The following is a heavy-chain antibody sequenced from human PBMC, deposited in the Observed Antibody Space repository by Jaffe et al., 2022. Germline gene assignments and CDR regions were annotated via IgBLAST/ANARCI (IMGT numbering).Heavy chain of an antibody. CDR3: AKGTYSSPLLNRNWFDP. J-gene: IGHJ5*02. CDR1: GFTFDDYA. CDR2: ISWNSGSI. V-gene: IGHV3-9*01. D-gene: IGHD6-13*01. Sequence: EVQLVESGGGLVQPGRSLRLSCAASGFTFDDYAMHWVRQAPGKGLEWVSGISWNSGSIGYADSVKGRFTISRDNAKNSLYLQMNSLRAEDTALYYCAKGTYSSPLLNRNWFDPWGQGTLVTVSS.